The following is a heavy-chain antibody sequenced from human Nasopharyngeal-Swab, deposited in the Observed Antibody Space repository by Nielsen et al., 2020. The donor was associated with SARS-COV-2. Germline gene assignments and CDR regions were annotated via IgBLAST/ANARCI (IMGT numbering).Heavy chain of an antibody. Sequence: WVRQAPGQGLEWMGRINPNSGGTNYAQKFQGRVTMTRDTSISTAYMELSSLRSEDTAVYYCARATYYDYVWGSYRPGAFDIWGQGTTVTVSS. CDR2: INPNSGGT. V-gene: IGHV1-2*06. D-gene: IGHD3-16*02. J-gene: IGHJ3*02. CDR3: ARATYYDYVWGSYRPGAFDI.